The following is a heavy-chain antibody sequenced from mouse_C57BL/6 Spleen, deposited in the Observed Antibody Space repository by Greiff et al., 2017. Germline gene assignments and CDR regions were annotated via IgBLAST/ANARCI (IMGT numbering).Heavy chain of an antibody. CDR1: GYTFTEYT. CDR3: ERHVGPGREGYYFDY. D-gene: IGHD1-1*01. J-gene: IGHJ2*01. V-gene: IGHV1-62-2*01. Sequence: VQLQPSGAELVKPGASVKLSCKASGYTFTEYTIHWVKQRSGQGLEWIGWFYPGGGSITSNEKFQDQATLTVDKSSRTVYMELRSLTSEDSAVYFCERHVGPGREGYYFDYWGQGTTRTVSS. CDR2: FYPGGGSI.